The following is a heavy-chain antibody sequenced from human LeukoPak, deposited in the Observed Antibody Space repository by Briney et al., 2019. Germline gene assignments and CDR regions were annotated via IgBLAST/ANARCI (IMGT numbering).Heavy chain of an antibody. D-gene: IGHD3-10*01. CDR3: AAGYYGSGSYYR. J-gene: IGHJ5*02. Sequence: ASVKVSCKASGYTFTAYYMHWVRQAPGQGLEWMGRINPNTGGTNSPQKFQGRVTMTRDTSINTVYMELRNLRSDDTATYYCAAGYYGSGSYYRWGQGTLVTVSS. CDR2: INPNTGGT. CDR1: GYTFTAYY. V-gene: IGHV1-2*06.